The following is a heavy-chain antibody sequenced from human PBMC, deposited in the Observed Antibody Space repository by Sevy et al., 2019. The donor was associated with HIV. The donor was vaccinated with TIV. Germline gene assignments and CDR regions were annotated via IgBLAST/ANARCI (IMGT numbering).Heavy chain of an antibody. J-gene: IGHJ5*02. CDR2: IYYTGST. V-gene: IGHV4-59*01. CDR1: GGSISTYY. CDR3: ARAPPVRSGDDSLNWFDP. D-gene: IGHD5-12*01. Sequence: SETLSLTCTVSGGSISTYYWSWIRQPPGKGLEYIGYIYYTGSTNYNPSLKSRVTISVDPSKNQFSLNLRAVTAVDTAVYYCARAPPVRSGDDSLNWFDPWGQGTLVTVSS.